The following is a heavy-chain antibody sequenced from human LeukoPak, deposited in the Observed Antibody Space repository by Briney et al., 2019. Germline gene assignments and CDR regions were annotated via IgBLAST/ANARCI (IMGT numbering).Heavy chain of an antibody. Sequence: ASVKVSCKASGYTFTSYYMHWVRQAPGQGLEWMGIINPSGGSTSYAQEFQGRVTMTRDTSTSTVYMELSSLRSEDTAVYYCARSGGNLSWIQLWLDYYYGMDVWGQGTTVTVSS. D-gene: IGHD5-18*01. CDR2: INPSGGST. CDR3: ARSGGNLSWIQLWLDYYYGMDV. V-gene: IGHV1-46*01. CDR1: GYTFTSYY. J-gene: IGHJ6*02.